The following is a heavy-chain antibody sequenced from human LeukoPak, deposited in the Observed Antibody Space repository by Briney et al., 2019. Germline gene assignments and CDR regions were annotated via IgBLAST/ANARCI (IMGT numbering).Heavy chain of an antibody. CDR2: IKQDGSDK. Sequence: GDSLRLSCAASGFTFTKYWMTWVRQAPGKGLEWVGNIKQDGSDKNYMDSVKGRFTISRDNTKNSVYLQMSSLRAEDTAVYYCARDRELPVPVFDYWGQGTLVTVSS. CDR1: GFTFTKYW. V-gene: IGHV3-7*01. CDR3: ARDRELPVPVFDY. J-gene: IGHJ4*02. D-gene: IGHD1-26*01.